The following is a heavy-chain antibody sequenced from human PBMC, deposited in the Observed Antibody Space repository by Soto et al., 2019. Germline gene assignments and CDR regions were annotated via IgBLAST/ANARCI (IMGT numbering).Heavy chain of an antibody. Sequence: QVQLQESGPGLVKPSQTLSLTCTVSGGSISSGGYYWSWIRQHPGKGLEWIGYIYYSGSTYYNPSIKSRVTISVDTSKNQFSLKLSSVTAADTAVYYCARVELGSGSFYFDYWGQGTLVTVSS. CDR2: IYYSGST. CDR3: ARVELGSGSFYFDY. V-gene: IGHV4-31*03. D-gene: IGHD3-10*01. J-gene: IGHJ4*02. CDR1: GGSISSGGYY.